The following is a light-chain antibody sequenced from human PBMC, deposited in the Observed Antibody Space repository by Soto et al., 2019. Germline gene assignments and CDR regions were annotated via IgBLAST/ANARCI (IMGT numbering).Light chain of an antibody. CDR3: LQYATSPRS. J-gene: IGKJ1*01. V-gene: IGKV3-20*01. CDR1: QSVSNRD. CDR2: GAS. Sequence: ESVLTQSPATLSLSPGERATLSCRASQSVSNRDLAWYQQRPGQAPRHLIDGASTRATGIPDRFSGSRSGKDITLTSSSLESEDFAVYSCLQYATSPRSFDQGTKVDIK.